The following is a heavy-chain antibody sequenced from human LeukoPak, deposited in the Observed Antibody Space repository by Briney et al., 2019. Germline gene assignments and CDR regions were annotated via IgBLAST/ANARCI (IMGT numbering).Heavy chain of an antibody. J-gene: IGHJ3*02. CDR3: ARRVRWAAFGAFDI. CDR1: GGSFSGYY. Sequence: SETLSLTCAVYGGSFSGYYWSWIRQPPGKGLEWIGEINHSGSTNYNPSLKSRVTISVDTSKNQFSLKLSSVTAADTAVYYCARRVRWAAFGAFDIWGQGTMVTVSS. V-gene: IGHV4-34*01. CDR2: INHSGST. D-gene: IGHD4-23*01.